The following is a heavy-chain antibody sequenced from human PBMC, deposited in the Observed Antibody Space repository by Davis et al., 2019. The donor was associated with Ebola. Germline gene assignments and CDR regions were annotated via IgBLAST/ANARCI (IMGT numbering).Heavy chain of an antibody. V-gene: IGHV3-21*04. D-gene: IGHD5-12*01. J-gene: IGHJ4*02. CDR1: GFSFGSYS. CDR2: ISSSSSYI. Sequence: PGGSLRLSCAASGFSFGSYSMNWVRQAPGKGLEWVSYISSSSSYIYYADSVRGRFTISRDNAKNSLYLQMNSLRAEDTALYYCATITPIDYWGQGTLVTVSS. CDR3: ATITPIDY.